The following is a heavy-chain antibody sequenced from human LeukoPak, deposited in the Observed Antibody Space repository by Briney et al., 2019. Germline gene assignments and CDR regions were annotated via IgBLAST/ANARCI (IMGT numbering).Heavy chain of an antibody. J-gene: IGHJ4*02. CDR1: GGSISSYYW. CDR2: IDWDDDK. Sequence: TLSLTCTVSGGSISSYYWSWIRQPPGKALEWLALIDWDDDKYYSTSLKTRLTISKDTSKNQVVLTMTNMDPVDTATYYCARIPRQQHMYFDYWGQGTLVTVSS. D-gene: IGHD6-13*01. CDR3: ARIPRQQHMYFDY. V-gene: IGHV2-70*18.